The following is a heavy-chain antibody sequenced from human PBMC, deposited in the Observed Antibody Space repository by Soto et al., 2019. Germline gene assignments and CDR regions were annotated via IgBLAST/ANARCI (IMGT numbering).Heavy chain of an antibody. V-gene: IGHV4-59*01. Sequence: SETLSLTCTVSGGSISSYYWSWIRQPPGKGLEWIGYIYYSGSTNYNPSLKSRVTISVDTSKNQFSLKLSSVTAADTAVYYCAREAVYGSSWYAAFDIWGQGTMVTVSS. D-gene: IGHD6-13*01. CDR2: IYYSGST. CDR1: GGSISSYY. J-gene: IGHJ3*02. CDR3: AREAVYGSSWYAAFDI.